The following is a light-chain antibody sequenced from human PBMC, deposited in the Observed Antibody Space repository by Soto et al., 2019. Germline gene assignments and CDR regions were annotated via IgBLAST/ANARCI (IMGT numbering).Light chain of an antibody. Sequence: IVMTQSRATLSVSPGERATLSCRASQSVSSNLAWYQQKPGQAPRLLIYDASTRATGIPARFSGSGSGTAFTLTISSLQSEDFAVYYCQQYNNWPPWTFGQGTKVEIK. J-gene: IGKJ1*01. CDR2: DAS. CDR1: QSVSSN. V-gene: IGKV3-15*01. CDR3: QQYNNWPPWT.